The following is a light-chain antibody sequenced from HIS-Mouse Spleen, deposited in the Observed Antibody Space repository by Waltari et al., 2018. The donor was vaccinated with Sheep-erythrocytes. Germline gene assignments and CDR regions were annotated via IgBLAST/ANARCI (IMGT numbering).Light chain of an antibody. CDR2: KAS. J-gene: IGKJ1*01. CDR1: QSISSW. V-gene: IGKV1-5*03. Sequence: DIQMTQSPSTLSASVGDRVTITCRASQSISSWLAWYQQKPGKAPKLLIYKASSLESGVPDRFSGSGSGTDFTLKISRVEAEDVGVYYCMQALQTPRTFGQGTKVEIK. CDR3: MQALQTPRT.